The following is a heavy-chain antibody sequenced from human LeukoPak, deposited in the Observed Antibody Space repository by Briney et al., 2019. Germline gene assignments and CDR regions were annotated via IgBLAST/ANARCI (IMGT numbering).Heavy chain of an antibody. D-gene: IGHD6-13*01. Sequence: ASARVSCKASGYTFTGYYMHWVRQAPGQGLEWMGWINPNSGGTNYAQKFQGWVTMTRDTSISTAYMELSRLRSDGTAVYYCARGIAAAEAFDIWGQGTMVTVSS. CDR3: ARGIAAAEAFDI. J-gene: IGHJ3*02. V-gene: IGHV1-2*04. CDR2: INPNSGGT. CDR1: GYTFTGYY.